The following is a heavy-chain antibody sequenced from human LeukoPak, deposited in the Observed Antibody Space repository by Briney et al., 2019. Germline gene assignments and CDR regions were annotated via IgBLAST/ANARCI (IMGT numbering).Heavy chain of an antibody. CDR1: GFTFRIYA. CDR3: TKGFRGALTDAFDI. J-gene: IGHJ3*02. CDR2: ISAGGSST. V-gene: IGHV3-23*01. D-gene: IGHD3-10*01. Sequence: GGSLRLSCVASGFTFRIYAMSWVRQAPGKGLEWVSAISAGGSSTYYADSVKGRFTISRDNSKNTLYLQMNSLRVEDTAVYYCTKGFRGALTDAFDIWGQGTMVTVSS.